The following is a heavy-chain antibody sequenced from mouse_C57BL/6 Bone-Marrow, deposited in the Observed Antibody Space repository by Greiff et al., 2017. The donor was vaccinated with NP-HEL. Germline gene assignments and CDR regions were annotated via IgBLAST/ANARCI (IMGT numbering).Heavy chain of an antibody. V-gene: IGHV10-1*01. Sequence: DAGGGLVQPKGSLKLSCAASGFSFNTYAMNWVRQAPGKGLEWVARIRSKSNNYATYYADSVKDRFTISRDDSESMLYLQMNNLKTEDTAMYYCVRRKNGPYYAMDYWGQGTSVTVSS. CDR1: GFSFNTYA. CDR2: IRSKSNNYAT. J-gene: IGHJ4*01. CDR3: VRRKNGPYYAMDY.